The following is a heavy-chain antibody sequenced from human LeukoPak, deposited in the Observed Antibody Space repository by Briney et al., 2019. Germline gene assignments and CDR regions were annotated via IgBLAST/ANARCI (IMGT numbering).Heavy chain of an antibody. D-gene: IGHD3-3*01. CDR1: GFTFSSYG. CDR2: ISYDGSNK. J-gene: IGHJ4*02. CDR3: AKDSRVVLRFSGYLPPDY. V-gene: IGHV3-30*18. Sequence: GGSLRLSCAASGFTFSSYGMHWVRQAPVKGLEWVAVISYDGSNKYYADSVKGRFTISRDNSKNTLYLQMNSLRAEDTAVYYCAKDSRVVLRFSGYLPPDYWGQGTLVTVSS.